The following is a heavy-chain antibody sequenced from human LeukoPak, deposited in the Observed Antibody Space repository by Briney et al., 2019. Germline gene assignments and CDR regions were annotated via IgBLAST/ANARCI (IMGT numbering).Heavy chain of an antibody. CDR3: ARGSGAGRRRNIPGFDP. J-gene: IGHJ5*02. Sequence: KTSQTLSLTCTVSAGSISSGGYYWSWIRQHPGKGLEWIGYIYYSGSTNYNPSLKSRVTISVDTSKNQFSLKLSSVTAAETAVYYCARGSGAGRRRNIPGFDPWGQGTLVTVSS. CDR1: AGSISSGGYY. CDR2: IYYSGST. V-gene: IGHV4-31*03. D-gene: IGHD2/OR15-2a*01.